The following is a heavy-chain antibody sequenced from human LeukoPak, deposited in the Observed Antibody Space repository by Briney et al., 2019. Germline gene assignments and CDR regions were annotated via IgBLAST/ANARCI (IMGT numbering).Heavy chain of an antibody. CDR1: GVTFSSYS. V-gene: IGHV3-21*01. CDR2: ISSRSSYI. CDR3: ARDPGPRVGATTGYYYYGMDV. D-gene: IGHD1-26*01. Sequence: GGALRLSCAASGVTFSSYSMNWGRQAPGEGLEWVSSISSRSSYIYYADSVKGRFTISRDNAKNSLYLQMNSLRAGDTAVYYCARDPGPRVGATTGYYYYGMDVWGQGTTVTVSS. J-gene: IGHJ6*02.